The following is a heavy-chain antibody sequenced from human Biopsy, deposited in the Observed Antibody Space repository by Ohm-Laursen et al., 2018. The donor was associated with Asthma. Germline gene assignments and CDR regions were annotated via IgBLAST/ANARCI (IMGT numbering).Heavy chain of an antibody. Sequence: SLRLSCSASGFTFDDYGMSWVRQAPGKGLDWVSGINWNGGSTGYADSVKGRFTISRDNAKNSLYQQMNSLRAEDTALYHCGRDMGGFGSGWFPVEFWGQGTLVTVSS. CDR2: INWNGGST. CDR1: GFTFDDYG. D-gene: IGHD6-19*01. V-gene: IGHV3-20*01. J-gene: IGHJ4*02. CDR3: GRDMGGFGSGWFPVEF.